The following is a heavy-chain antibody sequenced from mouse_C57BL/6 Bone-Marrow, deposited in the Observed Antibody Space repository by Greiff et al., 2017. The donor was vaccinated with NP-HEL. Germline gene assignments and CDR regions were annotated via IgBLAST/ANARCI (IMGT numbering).Heavy chain of an antibody. D-gene: IGHD1-1*01. CDR1: GFTFSSYA. Sequence: DVHLVESGGGLVKPGGSLKLSCAASGFTFSSYAMSWVRQTPEKRLEWVATISDGGSYTYYPDNVKGRFTISRDNAKNNLYLQMSHLKSEDTAMYYCAREDGSSYWYFDVWGTGTTVTVSS. CDR3: AREDGSSYWYFDV. J-gene: IGHJ1*03. CDR2: ISDGGSYT. V-gene: IGHV5-4*01.